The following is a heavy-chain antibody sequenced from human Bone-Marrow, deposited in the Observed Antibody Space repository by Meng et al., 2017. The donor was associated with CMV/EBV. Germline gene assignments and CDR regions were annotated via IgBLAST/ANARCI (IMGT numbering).Heavy chain of an antibody. CDR2: INPSGGST. V-gene: IGHV1-46*01. D-gene: IGHD4-17*01. J-gene: IGHJ3*02. CDR1: GYTFTNYD. CDR3: ARVIATVTTNDAFDI. Sequence: ASVKVSCKASGYTFTNYDINWVRQAPGQGLEWMGIINPSGGSTSYAQKFQGRVTMTRDTSTSTVYMELSSLRSEDTAVYYCARVIATVTTNDAFDIWGQGTMVTVSS.